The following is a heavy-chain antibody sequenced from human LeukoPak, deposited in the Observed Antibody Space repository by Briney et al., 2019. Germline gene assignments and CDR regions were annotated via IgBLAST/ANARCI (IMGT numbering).Heavy chain of an antibody. CDR1: GFTFYDYA. D-gene: IGHD3-22*01. V-gene: IGHV3-9*01. CDR2: ISWNSGSI. J-gene: IGHJ4*02. Sequence: PGRSLRLSCAASGFTFYDYAMHWVRHAPGKGLEWVSGISWNSGSIGYADSVKGRFTISRDNAKNSLYLQMNSLRAEDTALYYCAKDYYDSSGYLFDYWGQGTLVTVSS. CDR3: AKDYYDSSGYLFDY.